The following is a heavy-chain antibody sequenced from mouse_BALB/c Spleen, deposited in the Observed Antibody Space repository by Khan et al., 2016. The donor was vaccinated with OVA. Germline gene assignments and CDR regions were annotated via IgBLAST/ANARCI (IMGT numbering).Heavy chain of an antibody. D-gene: IGHD1-1*01. V-gene: IGHV3-2*02. CDR2: IKYSGST. CDR1: GYSITSDYA. Sequence: EVQLQESGPGLVKPSQSLSLTCTVTGYSITSDYAWNWIRQFPGNKLEWVGYIKYSGSTSYNPSLKSRISITRDTSKNQFFLQLNSVTTEEAATYYCARSGTITTVVITDFDYWGQGTTLTVSS. CDR3: ARSGTITTVVITDFDY. J-gene: IGHJ2*01.